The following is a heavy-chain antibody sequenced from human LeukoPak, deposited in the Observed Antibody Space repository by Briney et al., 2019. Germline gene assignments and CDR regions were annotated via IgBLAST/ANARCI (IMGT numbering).Heavy chain of an antibody. CDR2: IFPSGGEI. D-gene: IGHD2-8*02. J-gene: IGHJ4*02. Sequence: PGGSLRLSCAASGFTFSTFAMIWVRQPPGKGLEWVSRIFPSGGEIHYADSVRGRFAISRDNSKSTLSLQMNSLRAEDTAIYYCATYRQVLLPFESWGPGTLVTVSS. V-gene: IGHV3-23*01. CDR1: GFTFSTFA. CDR3: ATYRQVLLPFES.